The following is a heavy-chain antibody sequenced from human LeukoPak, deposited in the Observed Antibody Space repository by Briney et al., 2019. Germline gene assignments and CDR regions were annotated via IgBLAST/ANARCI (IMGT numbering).Heavy chain of an antibody. CDR1: RFTFSSYG. CDR2: IRYDGSNK. D-gene: IGHD5-18*01. J-gene: IGHJ3*02. CDR3: AKSSFEGTAMVNGQALGAFDI. Sequence: QSGGSLRLSCVASRFTFSSYGMHWVRQAPGKGLEWVAFIRYDGSNKYYADSVKGRFTISRDNSKNTLYLQMNSLRAEDTAVYYCAKSSFEGTAMVNGQALGAFDIWGQGTMVTVSS. V-gene: IGHV3-30*02.